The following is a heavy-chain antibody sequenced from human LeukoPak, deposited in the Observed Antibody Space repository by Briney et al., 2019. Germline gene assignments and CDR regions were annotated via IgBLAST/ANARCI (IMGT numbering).Heavy chain of an antibody. D-gene: IGHD6-13*01. V-gene: IGHV4-59*01. CDR1: GGSITRYY. J-gene: IGHJ4*02. CDR2: IYYSGST. Sequence: PSETLSLTCSVSGGSITRYYWNWIRQPPGKGLEWIGYIYYSGSTNYNPSLKSRVTISVDTSKKQFSLKLNSVTAADTAVYYCARLDRSTWSWGQATLVTVPS. CDR3: ARLDRSTWS.